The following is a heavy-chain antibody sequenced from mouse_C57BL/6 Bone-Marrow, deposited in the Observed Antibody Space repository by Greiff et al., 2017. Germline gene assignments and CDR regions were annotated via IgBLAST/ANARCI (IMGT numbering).Heavy chain of an antibody. Sequence: EVMLVESGEGLVKPGGSLKLSCAASGFTFSSYAMSWVRQTPEKRLEWVAYISSGGDYINYAYTVKGRFTISRDNARNTLYLQMSSLKSEDTAMYYCKREINDGYLYYYAMDYWGQGTSVTVSS. J-gene: IGHJ4*01. CDR2: ISSGGDYI. V-gene: IGHV5-9-1*02. D-gene: IGHD2-3*01. CDR1: GFTFSSYA. CDR3: KREINDGYLYYYAMDY.